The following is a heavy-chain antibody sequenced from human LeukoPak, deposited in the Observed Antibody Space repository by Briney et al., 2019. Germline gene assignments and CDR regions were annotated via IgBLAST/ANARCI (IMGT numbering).Heavy chain of an antibody. CDR2: MSYDGSNK. CDR3: ARVRTYSYGYTDY. CDR1: GFTFSSYA. J-gene: IGHJ4*02. D-gene: IGHD5-18*01. Sequence: GRSLRLSCAASGFTFSSYAMHWVRQAPGKGLEWVAVMSYDGSNKYYADSVKGRFTISRDNSKNTLYLQMNSLRAEDTAVYYCARVRTYSYGYTDYWGQGTLVTVSS. V-gene: IGHV3-30*04.